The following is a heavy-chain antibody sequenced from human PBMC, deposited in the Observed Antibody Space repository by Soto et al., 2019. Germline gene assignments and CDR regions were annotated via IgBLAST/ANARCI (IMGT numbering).Heavy chain of an antibody. CDR2: IYYSGST. J-gene: IGHJ4*02. D-gene: IGHD2-15*01. CDR3: ARQRGYCSGGSCPCDY. V-gene: IGHV4-39*01. Sequence: PSETLSLTCTVSGGSISSSSYYWGWIRQPPGKGLEWIGSIYYSGSTYYNPSLKSRVTISVDTSKNQFSLKLSSVTAADTAVYYCARQRGYCSGGSCPCDYWGQGTLVTVSS. CDR1: GGSISSSSYY.